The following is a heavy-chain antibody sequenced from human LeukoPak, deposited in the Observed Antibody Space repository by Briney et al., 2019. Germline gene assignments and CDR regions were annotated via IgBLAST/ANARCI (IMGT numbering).Heavy chain of an antibody. CDR3: ARHPQGYCSSTSCYPY. D-gene: IGHD2-2*01. V-gene: IGHV4-4*07. CDR1: GGSISSYY. J-gene: IGHJ4*02. Sequence: SETLSLTCTVSGGSISSYYWSWIRQPAGKGLEWIGRIYTSGSTNYNPSLKSRVTMSVDTSKNQFSLKLSSVTAADTVVYYCARHPQGYCSSTSCYPYWGQGTLVTVSS. CDR2: IYTSGST.